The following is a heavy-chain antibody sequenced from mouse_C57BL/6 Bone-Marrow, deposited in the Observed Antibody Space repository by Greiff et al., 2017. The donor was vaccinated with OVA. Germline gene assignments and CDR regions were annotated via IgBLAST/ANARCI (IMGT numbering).Heavy chain of an antibody. Sequence: QVQLKQSGAELARPGASVKLSCKASGYTFTSYGISWVKQRTGQGLEWIGEIYPRSGNTYYNEKFKGKATLTADKSSSTAYMELRSLTSEDSAVYFCARSENDSSWCAYGGQGTLVTVSA. V-gene: IGHV1-81*01. CDR2: IYPRSGNT. D-gene: IGHD2-4*01. J-gene: IGHJ3*01. CDR3: ARSENDSSWCAY. CDR1: GYTFTSYG.